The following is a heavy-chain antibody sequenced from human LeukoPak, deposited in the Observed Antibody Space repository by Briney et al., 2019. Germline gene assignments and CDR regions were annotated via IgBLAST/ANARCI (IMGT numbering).Heavy chain of an antibody. CDR1: GLTFSTNS. Sequence: GGSLRLSCAAAGLTFSTNSMNWVRQAPGKGLEWVSYISFSSSTIYYADSVKGRFTISRDNAKNSLYLQMNSLRAEDTAVYYCARYYGDWRSYYFDYWGQGTLVTVSS. D-gene: IGHD4-17*01. J-gene: IGHJ4*02. CDR3: ARYYGDWRSYYFDY. CDR2: ISFSSSTI. V-gene: IGHV3-48*04.